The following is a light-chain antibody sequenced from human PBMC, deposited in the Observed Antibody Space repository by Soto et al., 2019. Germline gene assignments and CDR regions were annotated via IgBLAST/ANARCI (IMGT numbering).Light chain of an antibody. J-gene: IGKJ4*01. Sequence: EIVLTQSPATLSLSPGERATLSCGASQSINNNYLAWYQQKPGLAPRLLIYDASTRAAGIPDRFSGSGSGTDFTLIISRLEPEDFAVYYCQQFDNLITFGGGTKVEIK. CDR2: DAS. CDR3: QQFDNLIT. CDR1: QSINNNY. V-gene: IGKV3D-20*01.